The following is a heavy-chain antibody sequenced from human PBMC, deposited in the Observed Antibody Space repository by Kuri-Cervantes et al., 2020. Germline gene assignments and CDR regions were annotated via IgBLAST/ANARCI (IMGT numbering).Heavy chain of an antibody. V-gene: IGHV3-11*01. J-gene: IGHJ5*02. CDR1: GFTFSDYY. Sequence: GESLKISCAASGFTFSDYYMSWIRQAPGKGLEWVSYVSSSGSTIYYADSVKGRFTISRDNAKNSLYLQMNSLRAEDTAVYYCAKSLVTMIVVAWGQGTLVTVSS. CDR2: VSSSGSTI. CDR3: AKSLVTMIVVA. D-gene: IGHD3-22*01.